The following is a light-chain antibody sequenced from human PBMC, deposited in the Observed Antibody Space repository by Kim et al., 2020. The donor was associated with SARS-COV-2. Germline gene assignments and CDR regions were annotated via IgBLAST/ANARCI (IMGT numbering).Light chain of an antibody. J-gene: IGLJ2*01. CDR1: KLGDKF. CDR3: QAWDSTTVV. CDR2: QDN. V-gene: IGLV3-1*01. Sequence: SYELTQPPSVSVSPRQTASITCSGDKLGDKFTCWYQRRPGQSPVLVIYQDNKRPSGIPERFSGSNSGSTATLTISGTQAMDEADYYCQAWDSTTVVFGGGTQLTVL.